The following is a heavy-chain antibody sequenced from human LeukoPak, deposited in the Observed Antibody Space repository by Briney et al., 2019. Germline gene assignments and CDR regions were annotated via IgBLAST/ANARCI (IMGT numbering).Heavy chain of an antibody. J-gene: IGHJ6*02. CDR3: ARAEYYDFWSGYSTRGMDV. D-gene: IGHD3-3*01. V-gene: IGHV3-48*01. CDR2: ISSSSSTI. Sequence: GGSLRLSCAASGFTFSSYSMNWVRQAPGKGLEWVSYISSSSSTIYYADSVKGRFTISRDNAKNSLYLQMNSLRAEDTAVYYCARAEYYDFWSGYSTRGMDVWGQGTTVTVSS. CDR1: GFTFSSYS.